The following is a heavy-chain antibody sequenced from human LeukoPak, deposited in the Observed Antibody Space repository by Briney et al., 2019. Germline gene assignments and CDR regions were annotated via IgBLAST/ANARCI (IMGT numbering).Heavy chain of an antibody. J-gene: IGHJ4*02. CDR1: GFTFTKYW. Sequence: GDSLRLSCTASGFTFTKYWMTWVRQAPGKGLEWVGNIKQDGSDKNYMDSVKGRFTISRDNTKNSVYLQMSSLRAEDTAVYYCAREVWGPEYWGQGTLVTVSS. V-gene: IGHV3-7*01. CDR2: IKQDGSDK. D-gene: IGHD1-14*01. CDR3: AREVWGPEY.